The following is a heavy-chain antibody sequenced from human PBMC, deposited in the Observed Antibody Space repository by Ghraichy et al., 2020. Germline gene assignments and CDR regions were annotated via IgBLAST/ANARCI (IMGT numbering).Heavy chain of an antibody. V-gene: IGHV3-30*18. Sequence: SCAASGFTFSSYGMHWVRQAPGKGLEWVAVISYDGSNKYYADSVKGRFTISRDNSKNTLYLQMNSLRAEDTAVYYCAKDSYYYYGMDVWGQGTTVTVSS. CDR3: AKDSYYYYGMDV. CDR1: GFTFSSYG. CDR2: ISYDGSNK. J-gene: IGHJ6*02.